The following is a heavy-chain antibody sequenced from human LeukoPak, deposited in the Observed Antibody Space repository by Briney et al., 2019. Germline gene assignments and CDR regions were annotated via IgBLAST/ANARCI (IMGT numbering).Heavy chain of an antibody. V-gene: IGHV1-2*04. CDR3: ARDSTGSGSYWFDP. CDR2: INPNSGGT. D-gene: IGHD3-10*01. J-gene: IGHJ5*02. Sequence: GASVKVSCKASGYTFTGYYMHWVRQAPGQGLEWMGWINPNSGGTNYAQKFQGWVTMTRDTSISTAYMELSRLRSDDTAVYYCARDSTGSGSYWFDPWGQGTLVTVSS. CDR1: GYTFTGYY.